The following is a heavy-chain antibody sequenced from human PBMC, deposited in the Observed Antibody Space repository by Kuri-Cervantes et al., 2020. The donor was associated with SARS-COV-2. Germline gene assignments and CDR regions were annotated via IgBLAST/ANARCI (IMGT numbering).Heavy chain of an antibody. J-gene: IGHJ6*02. CDR3: ARDRRRGMDV. Sequence: ASVKVSCKASGYTFTSYYMHWVRQAPGQGLEWMGIINPSGGSTSYAQKFQGRVTISVDTSKNQFSLKLSSVTAADTAVYYCARDRRRGMDVWGQGTTVTVSS. V-gene: IGHV1-46*01. CDR2: INPSGGST. CDR1: GYTFTSYY.